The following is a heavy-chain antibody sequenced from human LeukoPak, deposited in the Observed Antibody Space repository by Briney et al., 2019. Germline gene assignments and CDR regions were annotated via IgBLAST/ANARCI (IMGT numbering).Heavy chain of an antibody. CDR2: ISGSGGST. CDR1: GFTFSSYG. J-gene: IGHJ4*02. Sequence: PGGSLRLSCAASGFTFSSYGMSWVRQAPGKGLEWVSAISGSGGSTYYADSVKGRFTISRDNSKNTLYLQMNSLRAEDTAVYYCAKDLGYSSSWYVLGRGQSGYWGQGTLVTVSP. D-gene: IGHD6-13*01. CDR3: AKDLGYSSSWYVLGRGQSGY. V-gene: IGHV3-23*01.